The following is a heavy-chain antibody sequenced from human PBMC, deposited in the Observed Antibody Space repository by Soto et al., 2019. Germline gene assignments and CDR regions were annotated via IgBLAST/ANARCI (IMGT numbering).Heavy chain of an antibody. CDR3: TRSIITTAGTDAFDL. D-gene: IGHD6-13*01. CDR1: GYTFPSSI. V-gene: IGHV1-46*03. J-gene: IGHJ3*01. CDR2: ISPSSGGT. Sequence: VKLVQLGPGLKMPGAPVGGSCKPPGYTFPSSIIHGVRQAPGHGPEWMGMISPSSGGTDYAQKFQGRVTMTRDTSTSTVYMELSSLRSEDTAVYYCTRSIITTAGTDAFDLWGQGTLVTVSS.